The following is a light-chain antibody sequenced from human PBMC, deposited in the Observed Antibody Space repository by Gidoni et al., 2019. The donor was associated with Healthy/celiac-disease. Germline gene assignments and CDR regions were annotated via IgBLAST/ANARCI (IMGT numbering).Light chain of an antibody. V-gene: IGLV2-14*01. J-gene: IGLJ1*01. CDR2: EVS. CDR1: SSDVGGYNY. Sequence: QSALTQPASVSGSPGQSITISCTGNSSDVGGYNYVYWYQQPPGKAPKLMIYEVSNRPSGVSNRFSGSKSGNTASLTISGLQAEDEADYYCSSYTSSSTYVFGTGTKVTVL. CDR3: SSYTSSSTYV.